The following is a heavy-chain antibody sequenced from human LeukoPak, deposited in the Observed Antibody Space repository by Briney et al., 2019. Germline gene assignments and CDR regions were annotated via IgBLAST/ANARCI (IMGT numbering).Heavy chain of an antibody. CDR1: GFIFSSYS. J-gene: IGHJ4*02. D-gene: IGHD1-26*01. Sequence: PGGSLRLSCAASGFIFSSYSMNWVRQAPGKGLEWVSSINTNGDYIYYADSVKGRFTISRDNAKNSLYLQMNSLRAEDTAIYYCAKRTGATSGFDYWGQGTLVTVSS. V-gene: IGHV3-21*04. CDR2: INTNGDYI. CDR3: AKRTGATSGFDY.